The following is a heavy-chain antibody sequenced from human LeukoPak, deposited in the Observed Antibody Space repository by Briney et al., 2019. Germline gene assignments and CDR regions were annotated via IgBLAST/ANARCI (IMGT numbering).Heavy chain of an antibody. CDR3: ARGGNYYDSSGYFIDDY. V-gene: IGHV1-2*04. CDR2: INPNSGGT. CDR1: GYTFTSYG. J-gene: IGHJ4*02. D-gene: IGHD3-22*01. Sequence: ASVKVSCKASGYTFTSYGISWVRQAPGQGLEWMGWINPNSGGTNYAQKFQGWVTMTRDTSISTAYMELSRLRSDDTAVYYCARGGNYYDSSGYFIDDYWGQGTLVTVSS.